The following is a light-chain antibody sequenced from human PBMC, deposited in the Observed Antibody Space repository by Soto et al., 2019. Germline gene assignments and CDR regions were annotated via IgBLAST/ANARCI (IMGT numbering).Light chain of an antibody. CDR2: GAS. V-gene: IGKV3-15*01. Sequence: ELVVTQSPGALSLSPGAGATLSCRAGQSVTSSHLAWYQQKPGQAPRLIIYGASTRATGIPARFSGSGSGTEFTLPISSLQSEDFAAYYCQQYNNWPPVTFGQGTKVDIK. CDR1: QSVTSSH. J-gene: IGKJ1*01. CDR3: QQYNNWPPVT.